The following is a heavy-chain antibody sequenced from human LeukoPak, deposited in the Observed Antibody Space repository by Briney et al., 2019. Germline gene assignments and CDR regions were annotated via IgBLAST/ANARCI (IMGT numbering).Heavy chain of an antibody. J-gene: IGHJ6*02. CDR3: ARVCDSRDHTYYYGMDV. CDR2: ISAYNGNT. D-gene: IGHD3-22*01. CDR1: GYTFTTYG. Sequence: ASVKVSCKASGYTFTTYGISWVRQAPGQGLEWLGWISAYNGNTNYAQKLQGRVTMTTDTSTNTVYMELRSLRSDDTAVYYCARVCDSRDHTYYYGMDVWGQGTTVTVSS. V-gene: IGHV1-18*01.